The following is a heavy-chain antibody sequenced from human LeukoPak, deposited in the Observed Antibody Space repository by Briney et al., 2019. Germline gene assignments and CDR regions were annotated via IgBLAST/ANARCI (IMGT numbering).Heavy chain of an antibody. V-gene: IGHV3-74*01. J-gene: IGHJ4*02. CDR1: GFTFSNYL. CDR2: ISGDGSTT. Sequence: GGSLRLSCAASGFTFSNYLMHWVRQAPGQGLMWVSRISGDGSTTTYADSVRGRFTSSRDNAKNTLYLQMNSLGVEDTAVYYCAREVVGLAFDYWGQGTLATVSS. CDR3: AREVVGLAFDY. D-gene: IGHD1-26*01.